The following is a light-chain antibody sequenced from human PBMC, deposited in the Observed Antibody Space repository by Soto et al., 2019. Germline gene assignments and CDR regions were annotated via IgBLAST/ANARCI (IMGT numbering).Light chain of an antibody. CDR3: QVWDSSSYV. V-gene: IGLV3-9*01. J-gene: IGLJ1*01. Sequence: SYELTQPHSVSVALGQTARITCGGNDIGSKNVHWYQQKPGQAPVLVIYRDSNRPSGIPERFSGSNSGNTATLTISRAQVGDEGDEADYYCQVWDSSSYVFGTGTKVTVL. CDR1: DIGSKN. CDR2: RDS.